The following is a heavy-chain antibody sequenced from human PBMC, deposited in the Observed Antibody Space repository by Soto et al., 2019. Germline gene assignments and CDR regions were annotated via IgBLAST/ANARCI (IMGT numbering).Heavy chain of an antibody. J-gene: IGHJ3*02. D-gene: IGHD3-10*02. Sequence: QVQLVQSGAEVKKPGASVKVSCKASGYTFTSYDINWVRQATGQVLEWMGWMNPNSGHSGYAQKFQDRVTMTRNTSISTAYMEVSSLISEDTAVYYCARDPADVQDAFDIWGQGTMVTVSS. CDR2: MNPNSGHS. CDR1: GYTFTSYD. CDR3: ARDPADVQDAFDI. V-gene: IGHV1-8*01.